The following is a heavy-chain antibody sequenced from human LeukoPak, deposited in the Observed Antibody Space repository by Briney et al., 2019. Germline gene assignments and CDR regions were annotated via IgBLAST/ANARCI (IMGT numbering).Heavy chain of an antibody. CDR1: GYTFTGYY. J-gene: IGHJ6*02. CDR2: INPNSGGT. Sequence: ASVKVSCKASGYTFTGYYMHWVRQAPGQGLEWMGWINPNSGGTNYAQKFQGRVTMTRDTSISTAYMELSRLRSDDTAVYYCARDSYWNGFLNYYGMDVWGQGTTVTVPS. D-gene: IGHD1-1*01. CDR3: ARDSYWNGFLNYYGMDV. V-gene: IGHV1-2*02.